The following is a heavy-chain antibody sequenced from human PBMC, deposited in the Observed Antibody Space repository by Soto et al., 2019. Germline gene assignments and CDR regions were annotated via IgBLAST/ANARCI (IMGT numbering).Heavy chain of an antibody. CDR1: GGSFSGYY. V-gene: IGHV4-34*01. CDR3: ARGRGRFGKHFDY. Sequence: QVQLQQWGAGLLKPSETLSLTCAVYGGSFSGYYWSWIRQPPGKGLEWIGEINHSGSTNYNPSLKSRVTISVDTSKNQFSLKLSSVTAADTAVYYCARGRGRFGKHFDYWGQGTLVTVSS. CDR2: INHSGST. J-gene: IGHJ4*02. D-gene: IGHD3-3*01.